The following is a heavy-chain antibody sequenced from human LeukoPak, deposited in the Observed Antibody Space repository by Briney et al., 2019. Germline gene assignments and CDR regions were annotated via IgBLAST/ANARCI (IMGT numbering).Heavy chain of an antibody. CDR2: IHPSNGNT. Sequence: ASVTGSCEASGYLFTSQTLTWVRQAPGQSLEWIAWIHPSNGNTFYAQKFQGRVTLTTDSSTVYMDMRSLRSDDTAVYYCARRLHYWSGQNYYYYLDVWGKGTPVIVSS. V-gene: IGHV1-18*01. CDR1: GYLFTSQT. D-gene: IGHD3-3*02. J-gene: IGHJ6*03. CDR3: ARRLHYWSGQNYYYYLDV.